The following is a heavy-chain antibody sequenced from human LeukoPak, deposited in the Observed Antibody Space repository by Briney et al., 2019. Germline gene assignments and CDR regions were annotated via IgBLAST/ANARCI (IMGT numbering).Heavy chain of an antibody. V-gene: IGHV4-38-2*02. CDR3: ARAIDYYGSGRGWFDP. CDR1: GYSLSSGYF. Sequence: SETLSLTCTVSGYSLSSGYFWGWIRQPPGKGLEWIGNIYHSGSTYYNPSLKSRVTISLDTSKNQFSLKLSSVTAADTAVYYCARAIDYYGSGRGWFDPWGQGTLVTVSS. J-gene: IGHJ5*02. CDR2: IYHSGST. D-gene: IGHD3-10*01.